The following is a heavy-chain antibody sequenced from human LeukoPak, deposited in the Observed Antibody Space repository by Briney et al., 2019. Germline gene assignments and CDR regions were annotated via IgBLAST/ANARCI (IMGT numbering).Heavy chain of an antibody. J-gene: IGHJ4*02. CDR2: ISSSGSTM. CDR3: ASSFRVSLDH. Sequence: GGSLRLSCAASGITFSSYEMNWVRQAPGKGLEWVSCISSSGSTMYYADSVKGRFTISRDNAKNSLYLQINSLRVEDTAVYYCASSFRVSLDHWGQGALVIVSS. D-gene: IGHD2/OR15-2a*01. CDR1: GITFSSYE. V-gene: IGHV3-48*03.